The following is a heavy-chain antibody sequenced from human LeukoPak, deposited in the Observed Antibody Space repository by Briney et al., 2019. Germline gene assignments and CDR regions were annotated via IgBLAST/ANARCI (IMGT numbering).Heavy chain of an antibody. CDR1: GGSISSSSYY. V-gene: IGHV4-39*01. Sequence: PSETLSLTCTVSGGSISSSSYYWGWIRQPPGKGLEWIGTIYYTGSTYYNPSLKSRVTISIDTSKNQFSQRLSSVTAADTALYYCAGHHTGTLRVDYWGQGTLVTVSS. CDR2: IYYTGST. CDR3: AGHHTGTLRVDY. J-gene: IGHJ4*02. D-gene: IGHD1-1*01.